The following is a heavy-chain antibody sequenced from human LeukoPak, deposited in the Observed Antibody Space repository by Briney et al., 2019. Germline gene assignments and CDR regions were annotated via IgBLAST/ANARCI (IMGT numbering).Heavy chain of an antibody. J-gene: IGHJ4*02. CDR3: ARGEDIVVVVAATRKYFDY. CDR2: INHSGST. D-gene: IGHD2-15*01. CDR1: GGSFSGYH. V-gene: IGHV4-34*01. Sequence: SETLSLTCAVYGGSFSGYHWSWIRQPPGKGLEWIGEINHSGSTNYNPSLKSRVTISVDTSKNQFSLKLSSVTAADTAVYYCARGEDIVVVVAATRKYFDYWGQGTLVTVSS.